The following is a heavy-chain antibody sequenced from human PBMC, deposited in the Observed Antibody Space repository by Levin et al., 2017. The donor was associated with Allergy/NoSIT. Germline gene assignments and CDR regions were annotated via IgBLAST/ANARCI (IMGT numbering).Heavy chain of an antibody. CDR2: IFPSDSDT. D-gene: IGHD2-21*01. CDR1: GYSFTSYW. Sequence: VASVKVSCQASGYSFTSYWFGWVRQRPGKGLEWMGLIFPSDSDTRVSPSFQGQIIMSVDKSISTAYLQWSSLKASDSAMYYCARRDSDGSNSFDYWGQGTLVIVSS. V-gene: IGHV5-51*01. CDR3: ARRDSDGSNSFDY. J-gene: IGHJ4*02.